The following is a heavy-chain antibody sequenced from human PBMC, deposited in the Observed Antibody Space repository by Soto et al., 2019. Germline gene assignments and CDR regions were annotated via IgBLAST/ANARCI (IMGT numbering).Heavy chain of an antibody. CDR2: VKSQSDGGST. D-gene: IGHD5-12*01. V-gene: IGHV3-15*07. CDR3: CTEPDIVAAIYGVDY. CDR1: GFSLSYAW. Sequence: EVQLVESGGSLVKPGGSLRLSCEASGFSLSYAWMNWVRQAPGKGLEWVGRVKSQSDGGSTDYAAPVRGRFTISRDDSKNTLYLQMTSLKTEDTAVYYCCTEPDIVAAIYGVDYWGRGTLVAVSS. J-gene: IGHJ4*02.